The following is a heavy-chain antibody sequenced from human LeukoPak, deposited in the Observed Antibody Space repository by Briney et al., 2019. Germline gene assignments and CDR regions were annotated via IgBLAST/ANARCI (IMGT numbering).Heavy chain of an antibody. Sequence: GGSLRLSCAASGFTFSTYAMNWVRQAPGKGLEWVSTIGISGSSTYYADSVRGRFTISRDNSENTLYLQVSSLTAEDTAVYYCAKDFSTVDYYYYGMDVWGQGTTVTVSS. D-gene: IGHD2/OR15-2a*01. CDR2: IGISGSST. CDR3: AKDFSTVDYYYYGMDV. CDR1: GFTFSTYA. V-gene: IGHV3-23*01. J-gene: IGHJ6*02.